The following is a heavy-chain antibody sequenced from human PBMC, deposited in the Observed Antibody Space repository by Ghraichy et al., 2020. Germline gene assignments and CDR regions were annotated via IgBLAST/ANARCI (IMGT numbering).Heavy chain of an antibody. J-gene: IGHJ4*02. CDR1: GFTFSSYN. D-gene: IGHD3-3*01. CDR3: ARESFTLSGVILN. V-gene: IGHV3-48*02. CDR2: ISGSGSTT. Sequence: GGSLRLSCVASGFTFSSYNMNWVRQAPGKGLEWVSYISGSGSTTYYADSVKGRFTISRDNAKNSLYLQMNSLREEDTAVYYCARESFTLSGVILNWGQGTLGTVSS.